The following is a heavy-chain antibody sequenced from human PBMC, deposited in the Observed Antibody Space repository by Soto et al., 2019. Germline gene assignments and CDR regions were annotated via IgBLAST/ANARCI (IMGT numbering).Heavy chain of an antibody. CDR1: GYIFTDYY. Sequence: SVKVSCKASGYIFTDYYIHWVRQAPGQGLEWMGGIIPIFGTANYAQKFQGRATITADESTSTAYMELSSLRSEDTAVYYCARDRPRGGVAPNLDYYYYGMDVWGQGTTVTVSS. D-gene: IGHD3-10*01. CDR2: IIPIFGTA. V-gene: IGHV1-69*13. CDR3: ARDRPRGGVAPNLDYYYYGMDV. J-gene: IGHJ6*02.